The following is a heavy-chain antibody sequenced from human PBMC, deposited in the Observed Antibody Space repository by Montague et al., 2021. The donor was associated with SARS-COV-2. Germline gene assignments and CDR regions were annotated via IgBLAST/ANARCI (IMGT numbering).Heavy chain of an antibody. CDR1: EFTFSSHA. J-gene: IGHJ4*02. CDR2: IRGSGGRT. CDR3: AKAAIGSSSYFDY. D-gene: IGHD2-2*01. Sequence: SLRLSCAASEFTFSSHAMSWVRQAPGKGLEWVSAIRGSGGRTYYADSVKGRFTLSRDNSKNTLYLQMNSLRAEDTAVYYCAKAAIGSSSYFDYWGQGTLVTVSS. V-gene: IGHV3-23*01.